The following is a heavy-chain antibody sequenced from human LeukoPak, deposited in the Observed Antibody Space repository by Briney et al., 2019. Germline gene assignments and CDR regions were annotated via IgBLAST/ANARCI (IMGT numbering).Heavy chain of an antibody. V-gene: IGHV3-48*04. CDR3: ARWGPADAFDI. Sequence: GGSLRLSCAASGFTFSSYAMSWVRQAPGKGLEWVSYISGSSSTIYYADSVKGRFTISRDNAKNSLYLQMNSLRAEDTAVYYCARWGPADAFDIWGQGTMVTVSS. CDR2: ISGSSSTI. CDR1: GFTFSSYA. J-gene: IGHJ3*02. D-gene: IGHD7-27*01.